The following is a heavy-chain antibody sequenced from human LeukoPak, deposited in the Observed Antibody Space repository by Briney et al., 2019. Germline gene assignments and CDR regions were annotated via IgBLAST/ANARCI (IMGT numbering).Heavy chain of an antibody. D-gene: IGHD2-15*01. CDR1: GYTLTGYY. Sequence: ASVKFSCKASGYTLTGYYMHWVRQAPGQGLEWMGWINPNSGGTNYAQKFQGRVTMTRDTSISTAYMELSRLRSDDTAVYYCYIHAAQAIDYWGQGTLVTVSS. CDR2: INPNSGGT. V-gene: IGHV1-2*02. J-gene: IGHJ4*02. CDR3: YIHAAQAIDY.